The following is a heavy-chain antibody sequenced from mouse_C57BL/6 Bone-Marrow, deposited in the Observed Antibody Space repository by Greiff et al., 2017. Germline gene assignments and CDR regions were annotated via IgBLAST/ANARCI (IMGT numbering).Heavy chain of an antibody. V-gene: IGHV1-81*01. Sequence: QVQLQQSGAELARPGASVKLSCKASGYTFTSYGISWVKQRTGQGLEWIGEIYPRSGNTYYNEKFKGKATLTADKSSSTAYMELRSLTSEDSAVYFCATRLPWHTMDYWGQGTSATSSP. D-gene: IGHD2-4*01. J-gene: IGHJ4*01. CDR1: GYTFTSYG. CDR2: IYPRSGNT. CDR3: ATRLPWHTMDY.